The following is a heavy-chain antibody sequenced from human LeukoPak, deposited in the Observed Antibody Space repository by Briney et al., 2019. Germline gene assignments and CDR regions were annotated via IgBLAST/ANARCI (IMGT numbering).Heavy chain of an antibody. CDR2: INSNGDST. D-gene: IGHD1-26*01. Sequence: PGRSLRLSCAASGFTFSSYAMHWVRQAPGKGLEYVSVINSNGDSTYYGSSVKGRFTISRDNSKITLYLQMGSLRAEDMGVYYCAREERGHAIDYWGQGTLVTVSP. J-gene: IGHJ4*02. V-gene: IGHV3-64*01. CDR1: GFTFSSYA. CDR3: AREERGHAIDY.